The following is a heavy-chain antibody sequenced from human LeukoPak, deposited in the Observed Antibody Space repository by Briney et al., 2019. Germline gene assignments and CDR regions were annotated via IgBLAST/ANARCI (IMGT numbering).Heavy chain of an antibody. V-gene: IGHV3-23*01. Sequence: GGSLRLSCAASGFTFSSYTMSWVREAPGKGVEWVSTITTSDGNTYYADSVKGRFTVSRDNSKNTLFLQMNSLRAEDTAVYYCAKDGGLWVSAHWGDSWGRGTLVTVSS. CDR3: AKDGGLWVSAHWGDS. CDR1: GFTFSSYT. J-gene: IGHJ4*02. D-gene: IGHD7-27*01. CDR2: ITTSDGNT.